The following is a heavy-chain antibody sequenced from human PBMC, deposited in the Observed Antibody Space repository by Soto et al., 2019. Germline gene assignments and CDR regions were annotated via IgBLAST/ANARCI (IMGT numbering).Heavy chain of an antibody. V-gene: IGHV4-59*04. CDR2: IYHSGST. CDR3: ARVTVGATLTFDY. J-gene: IGHJ4*02. D-gene: IGHD1-26*01. Sequence: SETLSLTCTVSGGSISNFYWSWIRQPPGKGLEWIGYIYHSGSTYYNPSIKSRVTISVDRSKNQFSLKLSSVTAADTAVYYCARVTVGATLTFDYWGQGTLVTVSS. CDR1: GGSISNFY.